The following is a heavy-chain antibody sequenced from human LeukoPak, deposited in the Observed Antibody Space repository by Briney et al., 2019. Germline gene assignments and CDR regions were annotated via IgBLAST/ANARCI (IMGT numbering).Heavy chain of an antibody. CDR3: ARALYSSSWYYFDY. D-gene: IGHD6-13*01. CDR2: INHSGST. J-gene: IGHJ4*02. V-gene: IGHV4-34*01. CDR1: GGSFSGYY. Sequence: SETLSLTCAVYGGSFSGYYWSWIRQPPGKGLEWIGEINHSGSTNYNPSLKSRVTISVDTSKNQFSLNLSSVTAADTAVYYCARALYSSSWYYFDYWGQGTLVTVSS.